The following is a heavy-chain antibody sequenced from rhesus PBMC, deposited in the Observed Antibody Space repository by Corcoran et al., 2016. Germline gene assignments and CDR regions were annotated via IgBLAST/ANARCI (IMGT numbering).Heavy chain of an antibody. Sequence: QVQLQESGPGLVKPSETLSLTCAVSGGSFSGYYWGWIRQPPGKGLEWIGYISGSSGSTDNNPSLKSRVTISTDTSKNQFSLKLSSVTAADTAVYYCARWYGWEPLDYWGQGVLVTVSS. CDR2: ISGSSGST. D-gene: IGHD1-44*02. V-gene: IGHV4-165*01. CDR1: GGSFSGYY. J-gene: IGHJ4*01. CDR3: ARWYGWEPLDY.